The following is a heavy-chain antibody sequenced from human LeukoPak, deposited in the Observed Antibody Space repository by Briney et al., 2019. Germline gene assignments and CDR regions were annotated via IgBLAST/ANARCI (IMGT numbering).Heavy chain of an antibody. V-gene: IGHV4-59*12. D-gene: IGHD4-23*01. CDR3: AREPPSYGGDPPRPCYFDY. CDR2: IYYSGST. J-gene: IGHJ4*02. Sequence: PGGSLRLSCAASGFTFSSYEMNWVRQAPGKGLEWIGYIYYSGSTNYNPSLKSRVTISVDTSKNQFSLKLSSVTAADTAVYYCAREPPSYGGDPPRPCYFDYWGQGTLVTVSS. CDR1: GFTFSSYE.